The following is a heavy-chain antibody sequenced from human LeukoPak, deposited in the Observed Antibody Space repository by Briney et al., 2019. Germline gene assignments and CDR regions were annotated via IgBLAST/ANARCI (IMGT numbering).Heavy chain of an antibody. Sequence: GGSLRLSCTASGFTFGDFAMSWVRQAPGKGLEWVGFIRSKTYGGTTEYAASVKDRITISRDDSQSIAYLQLNSLKTEDTAVYYCTRARDSSGYYSGYWGQGTLVTVSS. CDR1: GFTFGDFA. J-gene: IGHJ4*02. V-gene: IGHV3-49*04. CDR3: TRARDSSGYYSGY. D-gene: IGHD3-22*01. CDR2: IRSKTYGGTT.